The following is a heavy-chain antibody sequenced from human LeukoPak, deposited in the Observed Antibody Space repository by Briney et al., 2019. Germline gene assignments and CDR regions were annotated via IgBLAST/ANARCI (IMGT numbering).Heavy chain of an antibody. CDR2: ISGSGSRI. V-gene: IGHV3-11*01. CDR1: GLTFSDSY. Sequence: PGGSLRLSCAASGLTFSDSYMSWIRQAPGKGLEWISYISGSGSRIYYADSVKGRFTISRDNAKKSLYLQMKRLRAEDTVVYYCASGGMNRWLDYWGQGTLVTVSS. CDR3: ASGGMNRWLDY. J-gene: IGHJ4*02. D-gene: IGHD3-16*02.